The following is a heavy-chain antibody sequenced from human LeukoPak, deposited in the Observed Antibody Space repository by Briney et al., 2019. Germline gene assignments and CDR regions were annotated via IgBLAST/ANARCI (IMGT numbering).Heavy chain of an antibody. D-gene: IGHD3-3*01. CDR3: ARASVTLLEWLFQAYYFDY. CDR2: ISSSSSYI. J-gene: IGHJ4*02. CDR1: GFTFSSYS. V-gene: IGHV3-21*01. Sequence: PGGSLRLSCAASGFTFSSYSMNWVRQAPGKGLEWVSSISSSSSYIYYADSVKGRFTISGDNAKNSLYLQMNSLRAEDTAVYYCARASVTLLEWLFQAYYFDYWGQGTLVTVSS.